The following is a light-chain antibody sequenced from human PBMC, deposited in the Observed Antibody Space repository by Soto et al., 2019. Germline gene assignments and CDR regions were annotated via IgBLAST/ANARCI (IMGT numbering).Light chain of an antibody. J-gene: IGKJ1*01. CDR1: QSVRSN. CDR3: QQYDNWWT. V-gene: IGKV3-15*01. CDR2: GAS. Sequence: IGLTQSPGTLSLSPGERATLYCRASQSVRSNLAWYQQKPGQAPRLLIYGASTRATGIPGRFSGSGSGTEFTLTISSLQSEDFAVYYCQQYDNWWTFGQGTKVDI.